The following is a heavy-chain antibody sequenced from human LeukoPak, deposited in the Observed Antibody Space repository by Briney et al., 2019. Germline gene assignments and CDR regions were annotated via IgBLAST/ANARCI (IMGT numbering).Heavy chain of an antibody. J-gene: IGHJ6*03. V-gene: IGHV1-69*06. CDR2: IIPIFGTA. CDR1: GGTFSSYA. D-gene: IGHD2-15*01. Sequence: ASVKVSCKASGGTFSSYAISWVRQAPGQGLEWMGGIIPIFGTANYAQKVQGRVTITADKSTSTAYMELSSLRSEDTAVYYCASPRDTGYCSGGSCSPLAYYYYMDVWGKGTTVTVSS. CDR3: ASPRDTGYCSGGSCSPLAYYYYMDV.